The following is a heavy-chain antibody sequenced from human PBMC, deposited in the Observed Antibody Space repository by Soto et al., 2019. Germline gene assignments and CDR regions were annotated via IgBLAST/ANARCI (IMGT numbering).Heavy chain of an antibody. J-gene: IGHJ3*02. V-gene: IGHV3-23*01. Sequence: EVQLLESGGGLVQPGGSLRLSCAASGFTFSSYAMSWVRQAPGKGLEWVSAISGSGGSTYYADSVKGRFTISRDNSKNTLYLQMNSLRAEDTAVYYCEKSKSRYSSGWDAFDIWGQGTMVTVSS. CDR1: GFTFSSYA. CDR3: EKSKSRYSSGWDAFDI. D-gene: IGHD6-19*01. CDR2: ISGSGGST.